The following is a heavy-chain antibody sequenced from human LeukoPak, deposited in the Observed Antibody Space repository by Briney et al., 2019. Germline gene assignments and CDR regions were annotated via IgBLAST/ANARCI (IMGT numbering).Heavy chain of an antibody. CDR1: GGTFSSYA. D-gene: IGHD3-22*01. Sequence: RASVKVSCKASGGTFSSYAISWVRQAPGQGLEWMGGIIPIFGTANYAQKFQGRVTITTDESTSTAYMELSSLRSEATAVYYCASQESGYYDSSGYTYYFDYRGQGTLVTVSS. CDR2: IIPIFGTA. J-gene: IGHJ4*02. V-gene: IGHV1-69*05. CDR3: ASQESGYYDSSGYTYYFDY.